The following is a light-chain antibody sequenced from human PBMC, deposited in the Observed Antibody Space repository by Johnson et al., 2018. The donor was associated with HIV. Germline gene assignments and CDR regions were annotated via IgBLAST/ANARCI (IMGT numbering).Light chain of an antibody. J-gene: IGLJ1*01. CDR2: ENT. V-gene: IGLV1-51*02. CDR1: SSNIGNNY. CDR3: ATWDRSLSAGGV. Sequence: QSVLTQPPSVSAAPGQKVTISCSGSSSNIGNNYVSWYRQLPGTAPKLLIYENTQRPSGIPDRFSGSKSGASATLGITGLQTGDEADYYCATWDRSLSAGGVFWTWTKFTVL.